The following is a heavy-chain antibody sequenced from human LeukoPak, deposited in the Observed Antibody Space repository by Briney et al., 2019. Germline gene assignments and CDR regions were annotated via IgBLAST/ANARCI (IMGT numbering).Heavy chain of an antibody. Sequence: GGSLRLSCAASGFTFSTSSLNWVREAPGEGREWVSSISSSRDYIYYADSVKGRFTISRDNAKNSLYLQMNSLGAEDTAVYYCAREGGFCFGDTCRFFDFWGQGTLVTVSS. V-gene: IGHV3-21*01. CDR3: AREGGFCFGDTCRFFDF. J-gene: IGHJ4*02. CDR2: ISSSRDYI. CDR1: GFTFSTSS. D-gene: IGHD2-15*01.